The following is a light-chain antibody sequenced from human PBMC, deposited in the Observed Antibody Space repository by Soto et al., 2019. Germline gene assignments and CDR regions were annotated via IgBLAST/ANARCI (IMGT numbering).Light chain of an antibody. J-gene: IGLJ1*01. V-gene: IGLV2-8*01. CDR1: CSDIGGYNF. Sequence: QSALTQPPSASGSPGQSVTISCTGTCSDIGGYNFVSWYQQHPGKVPKLIIYEVNKRPSGVPDRFSGSKSGNTASLTVSGLQADDEADYYCSSYAGTNNRYVFGTGTKLTVL. CDR3: SSYAGTNNRYV. CDR2: EVN.